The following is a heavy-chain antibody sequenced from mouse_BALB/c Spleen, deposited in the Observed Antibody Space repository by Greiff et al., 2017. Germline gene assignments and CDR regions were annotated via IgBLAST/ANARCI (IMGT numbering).Heavy chain of an antibody. Sequence: VQLQQSGAELMKPGASVKISCKATGYTFSSYWIEWVKQRPGHGLEWIGEILPGSGSTNYNEKFKGKATFTADTSSNTAYMQLSSLTSEDSAVYYCARRDYDVGYYAMDYWGQGTTLTVSS. J-gene: IGHJ4*01. V-gene: IGHV1-9*01. CDR2: ILPGSGST. D-gene: IGHD2-4*01. CDR3: ARRDYDVGYYAMDY. CDR1: GYTFSSYW.